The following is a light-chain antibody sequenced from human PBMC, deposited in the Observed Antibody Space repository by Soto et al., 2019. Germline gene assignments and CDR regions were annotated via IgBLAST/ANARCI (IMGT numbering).Light chain of an antibody. Sequence: EIVLTQSPAILSMSPGERATLSCRASQSVSSYFAWYQQKPGQAPRLLIYDASNRATGVPARFSGRGSGTDFTVTISSLEPEDFAVYYCQQRRYWPVTFGQGTKVEIK. CDR1: QSVSSY. J-gene: IGKJ1*01. CDR2: DAS. CDR3: QQRRYWPVT. V-gene: IGKV3-11*01.